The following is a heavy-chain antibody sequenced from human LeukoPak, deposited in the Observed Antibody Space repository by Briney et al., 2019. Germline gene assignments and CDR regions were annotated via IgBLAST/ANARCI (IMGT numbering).Heavy chain of an antibody. D-gene: IGHD6-13*01. CDR3: ARGHSSSSFDY. J-gene: IGHJ4*02. CDR2: ITSSSSYI. V-gene: IGHV3-21*06. Sequence: GGSLRLSCAASGFTFTTYTMNWVRQVPGKGLEWVSSITSSSSYIYYADSVKGRVTISRDSAKNSLYLQMNSLRAEDTAVYYCARGHSSSSFDYWGQGTLVTVSS. CDR1: GFTFTTYT.